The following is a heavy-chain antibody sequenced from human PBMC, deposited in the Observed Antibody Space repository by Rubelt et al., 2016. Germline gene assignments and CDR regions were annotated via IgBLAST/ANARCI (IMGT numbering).Heavy chain of an antibody. CDR3: AGDHKQWYGMDV. CDR1: GGSISSITYK. J-gene: IGHJ6*02. Sequence: LQLHESGPGLVKPSETLSLTCTVSGGSISSITYKWAWVRQPPEKGLEWIANVCYSGSTNYNPSLESRVTISVDTSKDGFPLKLTSVTAADTAVYYCAGDHKQWYGMDVWGQGTTVTVSS. D-gene: IGHD6-19*01. V-gene: IGHV4-39*06. CDR2: VCYSGST.